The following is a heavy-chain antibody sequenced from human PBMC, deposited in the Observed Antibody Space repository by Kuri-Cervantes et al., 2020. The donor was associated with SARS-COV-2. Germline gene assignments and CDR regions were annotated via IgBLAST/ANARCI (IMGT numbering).Heavy chain of an antibody. D-gene: IGHD3-3*01. V-gene: IGHV4-59*01. Sequence: ESLKISCTVSGASINGYYWSWLRQPPGKPLEWIGYLYNSGNTNYNPSFKSRVTISKDASNNRFSLRLSSVTAADTAVYYCARVGGATYGVVVYYYYYMDVWGKGTTVTVSS. CDR1: GASINGYY. CDR3: ARVGGATYGVVVYYYYYMDV. J-gene: IGHJ6*03. CDR2: LYNSGNT.